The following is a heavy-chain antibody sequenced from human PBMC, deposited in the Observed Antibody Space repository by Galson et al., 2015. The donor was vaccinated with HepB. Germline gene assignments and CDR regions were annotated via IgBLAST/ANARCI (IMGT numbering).Heavy chain of an antibody. CDR3: ARHRGCSGGSCYLEVNFDP. CDR2: ISAYNGNT. J-gene: IGHJ5*02. Sequence: SVKVSCKASGYTFTSYGISWVRQAPGQGLEWMGWISAYNGNTNYAQKLQGRVTMTTDTSTSTAYMELRSLRSDDTAVYYCARHRGCSGGSCYLEVNFDPWGQGTLVTVSS. D-gene: IGHD2-15*01. V-gene: IGHV1-18*04. CDR1: GYTFTSYG.